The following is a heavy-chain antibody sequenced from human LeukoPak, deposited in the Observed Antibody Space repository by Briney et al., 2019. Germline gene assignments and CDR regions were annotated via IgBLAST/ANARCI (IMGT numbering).Heavy chain of an antibody. CDR2: ISRNSGSI. Sequence: GGSLRLSCAASGFTFDDYAMHWVRQAPGKGLEWVSGISRNSGSIGYADSVKGRFTISRDNAKNSLYLQMNSLRAEDTALYYCAKGQDSSGYYALDYWGQGTLVTVSS. J-gene: IGHJ4*02. D-gene: IGHD3-22*01. CDR3: AKGQDSSGYYALDY. V-gene: IGHV3-9*01. CDR1: GFTFDDYA.